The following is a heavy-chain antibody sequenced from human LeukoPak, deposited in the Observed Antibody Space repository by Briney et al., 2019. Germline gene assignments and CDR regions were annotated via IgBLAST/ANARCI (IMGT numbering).Heavy chain of an antibody. Sequence: GASVKVSCKASGYTFTGYYMHWVRQAPGQGLEWMGRINPNSGGTNYAQKFQGGVTMTRDTSISTAYMELSRLRSDDTAVYYCARDYLDYDFWSGYYGNWFDPWGQGTLVTVSS. D-gene: IGHD3-3*01. V-gene: IGHV1-2*06. CDR1: GYTFTGYY. J-gene: IGHJ5*02. CDR3: ARDYLDYDFWSGYYGNWFDP. CDR2: INPNSGGT.